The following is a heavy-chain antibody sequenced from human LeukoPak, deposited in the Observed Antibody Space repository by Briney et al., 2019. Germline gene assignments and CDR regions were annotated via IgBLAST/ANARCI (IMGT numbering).Heavy chain of an antibody. Sequence: SETLSLTCTVSGGSVSSSYWSWIRQPPGKGLEWIAYMYDSGSTNYSPSLKSRVTTSIDTSKNQFSLKLSSVTAADTAVYYCARDDYGDYWFDPWGQGTLVTVSS. J-gene: IGHJ5*02. V-gene: IGHV4-59*02. D-gene: IGHD4-17*01. CDR1: GGSVSSSY. CDR3: ARDDYGDYWFDP. CDR2: MYDSGST.